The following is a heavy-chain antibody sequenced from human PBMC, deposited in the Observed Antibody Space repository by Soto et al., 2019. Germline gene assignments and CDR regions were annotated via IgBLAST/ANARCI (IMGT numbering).Heavy chain of an antibody. V-gene: IGHV4-31*03. CDR3: ARSRTRVRTTGNWFDP. CDR2: IYYSGST. CDR1: GGSISSGGYY. D-gene: IGHD1-1*01. Sequence: NPSETLSLTCTVSGGSISSGGYYWSWIRQHPGKGLEWIGYIYYSGSTYYNPSLKSRVTISVDTSKNQFSLKLSSVTAADTAVYYCARSRTRVRTTGNWFDPWGQGTLVTVSS. J-gene: IGHJ5*02.